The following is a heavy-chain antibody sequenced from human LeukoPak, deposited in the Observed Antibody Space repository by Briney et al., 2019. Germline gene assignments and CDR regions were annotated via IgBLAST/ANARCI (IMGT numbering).Heavy chain of an antibody. D-gene: IGHD6-13*01. CDR2: IKQDGSEQ. CDR3: ARIGYSSSCFDY. CDR1: GFTFTSYW. Sequence: GGSLRLSCAASGFTFTSYWMSWVRQAPGKGLEWVANIKQDGSEQDYMDSMKGRFTISRDNAKNSVYLQMNSLGAEDTAVYYCARIGYSSSCFDYWGQGTLVTVS. V-gene: IGHV3-7*01. J-gene: IGHJ4*02.